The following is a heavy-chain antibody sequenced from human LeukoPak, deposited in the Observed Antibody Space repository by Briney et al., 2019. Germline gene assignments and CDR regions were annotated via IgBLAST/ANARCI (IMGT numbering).Heavy chain of an antibody. Sequence: PSETLSLTCAVYGGSFSGYYWSWIRQPPGKGLEWIGEINHSGSTNYNPSLKSRVTISVDTSKNQFSLKLSSVTAADTAVYYCAREWTLKTTESIAGTKAPMNGMDVWGQGTTVTVSS. CDR3: AREWTLKTTESIAGTKAPMNGMDV. CDR2: INHSGST. J-gene: IGHJ6*02. V-gene: IGHV4-34*01. D-gene: IGHD6-6*01. CDR1: GGSFSGYY.